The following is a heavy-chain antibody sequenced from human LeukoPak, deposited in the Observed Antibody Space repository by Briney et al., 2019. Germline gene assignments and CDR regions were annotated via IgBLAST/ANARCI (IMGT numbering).Heavy chain of an antibody. CDR2: IYYSGST. D-gene: IGHD2-15*01. V-gene: IGHV4-30-4*01. Sequence: SETLSLTCTVSGGSISSGDYYWSWIRQPPGKGLEWIGYIYYSGSTYYNPSLKSRLTMSIDKSKNQFSLKLSSMTAADTAVYYCARVRCSGGSCYCVFDFWGQGTLVTVSS. CDR3: ARVRCSGGSCYCVFDF. CDR1: GGSISSGDYY. J-gene: IGHJ4*02.